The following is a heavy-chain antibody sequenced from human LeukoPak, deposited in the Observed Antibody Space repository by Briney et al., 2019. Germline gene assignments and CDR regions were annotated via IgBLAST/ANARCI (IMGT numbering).Heavy chain of an antibody. CDR3: ARQLGTTATTSFYFDY. CDR2: ISSSSSTI. CDR1: GFTFSSYS. Sequence: GGSLRLSCAASGFTFSSYSMNWVRQAPGKGLEWVSYISSSSSTIYYADSVKGRFTISRDNAKNSLYLQMNSLRAEDTAVYYCARQLGTTATTSFYFDYWGQGTLVTVSS. J-gene: IGHJ4*02. D-gene: IGHD4-17*01. V-gene: IGHV3-48*04.